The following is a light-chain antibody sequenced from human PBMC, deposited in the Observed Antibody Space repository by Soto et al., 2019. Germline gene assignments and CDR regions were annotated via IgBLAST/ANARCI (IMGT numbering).Light chain of an antibody. CDR2: EVN. Sequence: QSALTQTASVSGSPGQSITISCTGTSGDVGAYNYVSWYQQHPGKAPKLMIYEVNYRPSGVSNRFSGSKSGITASLTISGLQAEDEADYYCSSYASTSTAVFGTGTKVTVL. J-gene: IGLJ1*01. CDR3: SSYASTSTAV. V-gene: IGLV2-14*01. CDR1: SGDVGAYNY.